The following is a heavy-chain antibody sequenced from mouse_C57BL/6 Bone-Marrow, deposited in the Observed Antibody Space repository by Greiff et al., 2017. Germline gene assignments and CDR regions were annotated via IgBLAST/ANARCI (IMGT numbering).Heavy chain of an antibody. CDR1: GFNIKDDY. V-gene: IGHV14-4*01. D-gene: IGHD3-2*02. CDR3: TTRDSSGYAWFAY. Sequence: EVQLQQSGAELVRPGASVKLSCTASGFNIKDDYMHWVKQRPEQGLEWIGWIDPENGDTEYASKFQGKATITADTSSNTAYLQLSSLTSEDTAVYYCTTRDSSGYAWFAYWGQGTLVTVSA. J-gene: IGHJ3*01. CDR2: IDPENGDT.